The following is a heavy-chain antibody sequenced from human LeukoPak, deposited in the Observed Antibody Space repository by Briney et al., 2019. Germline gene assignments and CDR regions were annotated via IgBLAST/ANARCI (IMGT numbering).Heavy chain of an antibody. D-gene: IGHD5-12*01. V-gene: IGHV1-18*01. J-gene: IGHJ5*02. CDR2: ISAYNGNT. CDR3: ARDQVYVDIVATIKVDWFDP. Sequence: ASVKVSCKASGYTFTSYGISWVRQAPGQGLEWMGWISAYNGNTNYAQKLQGRVTMTTDTSTSTAYMELRSLRSDDTAVYYCARDQVYVDIVATIKVDWFDPWGQGTLVTVSS. CDR1: GYTFTSYG.